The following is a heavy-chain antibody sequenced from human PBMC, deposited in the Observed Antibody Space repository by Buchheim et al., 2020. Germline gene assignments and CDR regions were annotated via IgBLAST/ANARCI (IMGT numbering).Heavy chain of an antibody. CDR3: ARNRRDTTVVTPVSSFDY. Sequence: QVQLQESGPGLVNPSQTLPLTCTVSGGSISSVGYYWNWIRQYPGKGLEWIGYIYYSGSTYYNPSIKSRVTISLDTSKNQISLKLSSVTAADTAVYYCARNRRDTTVVTPVSSFDYWGQGTL. V-gene: IGHV4-31*03. J-gene: IGHJ4*02. D-gene: IGHD4-23*01. CDR1: GGSISSVGYY. CDR2: IYYSGST.